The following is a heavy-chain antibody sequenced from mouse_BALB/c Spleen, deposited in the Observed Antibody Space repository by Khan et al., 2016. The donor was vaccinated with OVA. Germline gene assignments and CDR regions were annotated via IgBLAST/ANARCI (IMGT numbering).Heavy chain of an antibody. CDR1: GFTFSTYA. Sequence: EVELVESGGDLVKPGGSLKLSCAASGFTFSTYAMSWVRQTPDKRLEWVATINTGGDYIYYPDSVKGRFTISRDNAKNTLYLQMSSLRSEDTAMYYFARHNYGPFAYWGQGTLVTVSA. J-gene: IGHJ3*01. D-gene: IGHD1-1*01. V-gene: IGHV5-6*01. CDR2: INTGGDYI. CDR3: ARHNYGPFAY.